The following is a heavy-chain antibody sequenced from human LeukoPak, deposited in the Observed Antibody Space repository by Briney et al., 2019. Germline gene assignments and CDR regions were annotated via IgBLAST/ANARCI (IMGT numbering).Heavy chain of an antibody. D-gene: IGHD2-2*03. J-gene: IGHJ6*03. Sequence: GASVKVSCKASGYTFTGYGITWVRQAPGQGLEWMGWISAYNGNTNYVQKFQGRVTMTTDTSTSTAYMELRSLRSDDTAVYYCARVEWMGYYMDVWGKGTAVTVSS. V-gene: IGHV1-18*01. CDR2: ISAYNGNT. CDR3: ARVEWMGYYMDV. CDR1: GYTFTGYG.